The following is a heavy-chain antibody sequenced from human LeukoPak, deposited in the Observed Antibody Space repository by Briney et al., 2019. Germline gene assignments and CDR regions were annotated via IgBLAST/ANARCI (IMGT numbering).Heavy chain of an antibody. D-gene: IGHD3/OR15-3a*01. J-gene: IGHJ4*02. CDR2: IYASGST. V-gene: IGHV4-4*09. CDR1: VGSINSYY. Sequence: SETLSLTCTVSVGSINSYYWSWIRQPPGKGLEWLGYIYASGSTNYNPSLKSRVTISVDTSKNQFSLKVNSVTAADTAVYYCARLNRDFWTGYTYDNWGQGTLVTVSS. CDR3: ARLNRDFWTGYTYDN.